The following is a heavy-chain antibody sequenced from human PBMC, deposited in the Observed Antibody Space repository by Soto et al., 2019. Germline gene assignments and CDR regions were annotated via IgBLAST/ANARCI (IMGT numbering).Heavy chain of an antibody. D-gene: IGHD3-16*02. J-gene: IGHJ6*02. V-gene: IGHV1-18*01. CDR2: ISAYNGNT. CDR3: ARVDSDYVWGSYRPYYYYGMDV. CDR1: GYTFTSYG. Sequence: ASVKVSCKASGYTFTSYGISWVRQAPGQGLEWMGWISAYNGNTNYAQELQGRVTMTTDTSTSTAYMELRSLRSDGTAVYYCARVDSDYVWGSYRPYYYYGMDVWGQGTTVTVSS.